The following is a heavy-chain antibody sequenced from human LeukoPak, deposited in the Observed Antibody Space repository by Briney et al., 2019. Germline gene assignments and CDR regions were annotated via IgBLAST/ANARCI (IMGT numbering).Heavy chain of an antibody. CDR1: GYSFTAFY. J-gene: IGHJ4*02. CDR2: INPNSGGT. Sequence: ASVKVSCKTSGYSFTAFYIHWVRQAPGQGLEWMGWINPNSGGTNYAQRFQGRVTMTRDTSISTAYMDLSRLRSDDTAVYYCARDDGYNFWRYYFDYWGQGTLVTVSS. D-gene: IGHD5-24*01. V-gene: IGHV1-2*02. CDR3: ARDDGYNFWRYYFDY.